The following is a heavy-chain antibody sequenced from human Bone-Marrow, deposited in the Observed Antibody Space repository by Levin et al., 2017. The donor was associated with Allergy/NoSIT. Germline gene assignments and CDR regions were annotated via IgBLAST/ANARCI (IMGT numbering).Heavy chain of an antibody. CDR3: AREYCGMEV. Sequence: LSLTCAASGFTFSDYYMSWIRQAPGKGLEWLSYITSSGHSVYYADSVKGRFTISRDNAKNSLYLQMISLRAEDTAVYFCAREYCGMEVWGQGTTVTVSS. V-gene: IGHV3-11*01. J-gene: IGHJ6*02. CDR1: GFTFSDYY. CDR2: ITSSGHSV.